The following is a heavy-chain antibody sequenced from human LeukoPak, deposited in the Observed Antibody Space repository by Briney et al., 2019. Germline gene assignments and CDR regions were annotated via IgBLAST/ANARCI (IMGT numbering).Heavy chain of an antibody. CDR3: AREPYSGAFDI. CDR2: IYYSGST. D-gene: IGHD4-11*01. V-gene: IGHV4-59*01. J-gene: IGHJ3*02. Sequence: SETLSLTCTVSGGSISSYYWSWIRQPPGKGLEWIGYIYYSGSTNYNPSLKSRVTISVDTSKNQFSLKLSSVTAADTAVYYCAREPYSGAFDIWGQGTMVTVSS. CDR1: GGSISSYY.